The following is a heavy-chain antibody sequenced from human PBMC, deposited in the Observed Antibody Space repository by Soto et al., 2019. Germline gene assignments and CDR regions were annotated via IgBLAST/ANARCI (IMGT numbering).Heavy chain of an antibody. J-gene: IGHJ4*02. Sequence: GALVKVSCKASGYTFTSYYMHWVRQAPGQGLEWMGIINPSGGSTSYAQKFQGRVTMTRDTSTSTVYMELSSLRSEDTAGYYCARGLMRDIVVVVALGYFDYWGQGTLVTVSS. CDR2: INPSGGST. V-gene: IGHV1-46*01. D-gene: IGHD2-15*01. CDR1: GYTFTSYY. CDR3: ARGLMRDIVVVVALGYFDY.